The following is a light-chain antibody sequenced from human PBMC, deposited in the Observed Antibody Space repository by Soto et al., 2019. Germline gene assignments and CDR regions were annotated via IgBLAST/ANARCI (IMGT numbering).Light chain of an antibody. V-gene: IGKV3-20*01. Sequence: EIVLTQSPGTMSLSPGERATLSCRASQSVSSRYLARYQQKPGQAPRLLIHGASTSDVGIPNRFSCSGSGTCFTLTITGLEPEDGGVYYSRQYERSLFTLGPWAKVDIK. CDR3: RQYERSLFT. CDR2: GAS. CDR1: QSVSSRY. J-gene: IGKJ3*01.